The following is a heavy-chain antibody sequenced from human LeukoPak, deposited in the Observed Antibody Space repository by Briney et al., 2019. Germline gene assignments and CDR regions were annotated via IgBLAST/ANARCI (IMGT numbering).Heavy chain of an antibody. CDR1: GFTFSSYG. D-gene: IGHD1-1*01. Sequence: GGSLRLSCAASGFTFSSYGMHWVRQAPGKGLEWVPLISYDGSNKYYVDSVKGRFTISRDNSKHPLYLQMNSLRAEDKAVYYCAKDWNHYFDYWGQGTLVTVSS. V-gene: IGHV3-30*18. J-gene: IGHJ4*02. CDR3: AKDWNHYFDY. CDR2: ISYDGSNK.